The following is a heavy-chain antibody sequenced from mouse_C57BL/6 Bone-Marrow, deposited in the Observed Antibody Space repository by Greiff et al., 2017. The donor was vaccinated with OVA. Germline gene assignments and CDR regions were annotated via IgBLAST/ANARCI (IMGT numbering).Heavy chain of an antibody. CDR2: IYPGGGYT. V-gene: IGHV1-63*01. J-gene: IGHJ3*01. CDR3: AILNWAWFAY. D-gene: IGHD4-1*01. CDR1: GYTFTNYW. Sequence: VQLQQSGAELVRPGTSVKMSCKASGYTFTNYWIGWAKQRPGHGLEWIGDIYPGGGYTNYNEKFKGKATLTADKSSSTAYMELRSLTSEDSAVYFCAILNWAWFAYWGQGTLVTVSA.